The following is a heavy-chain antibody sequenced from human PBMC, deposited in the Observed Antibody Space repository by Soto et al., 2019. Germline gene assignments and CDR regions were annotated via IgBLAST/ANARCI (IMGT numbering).Heavy chain of an antibody. Sequence: GGSLRLSCAASGFTFSSYAMSWVRQAPGKGLEWVSAISGSGGSTYYADSVKGRFTISRDNSKNTLYLQMNSLRAEDTAVYYCAKDQSSSGPGTIKKSAEYFQHWGQGTLVTVSS. J-gene: IGHJ1*01. D-gene: IGHD6-19*01. V-gene: IGHV3-23*01. CDR2: ISGSGGST. CDR3: AKDQSSSGPGTIKKSAEYFQH. CDR1: GFTFSSYA.